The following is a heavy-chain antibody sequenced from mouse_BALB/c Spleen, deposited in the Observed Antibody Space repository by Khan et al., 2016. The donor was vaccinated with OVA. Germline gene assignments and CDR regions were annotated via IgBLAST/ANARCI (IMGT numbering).Heavy chain of an antibody. CDR3: TRGGALITYGYFDV. J-gene: IGHJ1*01. CDR2: ISYDGGN. Sequence: EVQLVESRPGLVKPSQSLSLTCSVTGHSITSGYRWNWIRQFPGNKLEWMGYISYDGGNHYNPSLKNRLSISRDTSKNPFFLKLNSVTTEDTATYYGTRGGALITYGYFDVWGAGTTVTVSS. V-gene: IGHV3-6*02. CDR1: GHSITSGYR.